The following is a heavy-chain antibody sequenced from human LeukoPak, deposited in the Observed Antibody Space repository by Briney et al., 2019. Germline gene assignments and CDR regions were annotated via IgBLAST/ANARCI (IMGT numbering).Heavy chain of an antibody. CDR1: GGSFSGYY. CDR3: ARGPGISYYGSGSYYRLPYYYGMDV. V-gene: IGHV4-34*01. D-gene: IGHD3-10*01. Sequence: SETLSLTCAVYGGSFSGYYWSWIRQPPGKGLEWIGEINHSGGTNYNPSLKSRVTISVDTSKNQFSLKLSSVTAADTAVYYCARGPGISYYGSGSYYRLPYYYGMDVWGQGTTVTVSS. CDR2: INHSGGT. J-gene: IGHJ6*02.